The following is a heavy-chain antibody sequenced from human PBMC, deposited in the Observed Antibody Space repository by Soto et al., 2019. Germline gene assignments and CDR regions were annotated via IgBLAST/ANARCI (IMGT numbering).Heavy chain of an antibody. CDR3: ASGTIVVPAARWFGP. D-gene: IGHD2-2*01. CDR2: IYYSGGT. Sequence: SPTLSRTCRVSSCSHSSGGYHWSWIRRPPGQGLEWIGYIYYSGGTYYNPPLKSRVTISVDTSKTQFSLKLSSVTAADTAVYYCASGTIVVPAARWFGPWGQGILVTVSS. V-gene: IGHV4-31*03. J-gene: IGHJ5*02. CDR1: SCSHSSGGYH.